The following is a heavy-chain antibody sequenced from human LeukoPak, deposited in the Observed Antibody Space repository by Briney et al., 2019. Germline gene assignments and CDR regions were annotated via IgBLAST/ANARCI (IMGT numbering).Heavy chain of an antibody. CDR1: GFTFSDYE. V-gene: IGHV3-48*03. CDR2: ISSSGSSI. Sequence: GGSLRLSCAASGFTFSDYEINWVRQAPGKGLEWVSYISSSGSSIYYADSVKGRFTISRDNAKDSLYLQMNGLRAEDTAVYYCARGLRIAVAGNIDYWGQGTLVTVSS. J-gene: IGHJ4*02. D-gene: IGHD6-19*01. CDR3: ARGLRIAVAGNIDY.